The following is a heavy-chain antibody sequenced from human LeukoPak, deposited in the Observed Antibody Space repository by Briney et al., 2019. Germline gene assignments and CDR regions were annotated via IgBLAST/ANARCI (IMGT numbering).Heavy chain of an antibody. V-gene: IGHV3-21*01. Sequence: GGSLRLSCAASGFTFSSYSMNWVRQAPGKGLEWVSSIGSSGSYIYYADSVKGRFTISRDNAKNSLYLQMNSLRAEDTAVYYCARDMAADAFDIWGQGTMVTVSS. CDR3: ARDMAADAFDI. CDR1: GFTFSSYS. CDR2: IGSSGSYI. J-gene: IGHJ3*02. D-gene: IGHD5-24*01.